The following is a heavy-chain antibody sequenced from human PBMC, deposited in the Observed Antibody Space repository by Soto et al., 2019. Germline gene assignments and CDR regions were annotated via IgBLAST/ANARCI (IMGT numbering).Heavy chain of an antibody. V-gene: IGHV4-31*03. CDR2: IYYSGST. D-gene: IGHD3-10*01. Sequence: QVQLQESGPGLVKPSQTLSLTCTVSGGSISSGGYYWSWIRQHPGKGLEWIGYIYYSGSTYYNPSLKSRVTISVDTSKNQFSRKLSSVTAADTAVYYCARGSGSYYNVAFDIWGQGTMVTVSS. CDR3: ARGSGSYYNVAFDI. CDR1: GGSISSGGYY. J-gene: IGHJ3*02.